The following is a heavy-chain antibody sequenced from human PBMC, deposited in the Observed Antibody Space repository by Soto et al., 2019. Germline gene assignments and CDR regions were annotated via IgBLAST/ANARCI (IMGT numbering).Heavy chain of an antibody. CDR3: AKDAVSGDGVWLAHD. D-gene: IGHD4-17*01. CDR2: LYGSGGGI. V-gene: IGHV3-23*01. CDR1: GFTSGSYA. J-gene: IGHJ4*02. Sequence: GGSLRLSCAASGFTSGSYAMIWIRQVPGKGLEWISGLYGSGGGIHYADSVKGRFTISRDNSAYSVYLQMTNLRVEDTAVYYCAKDAVSGDGVWLAHDWGQGTVVTVSS.